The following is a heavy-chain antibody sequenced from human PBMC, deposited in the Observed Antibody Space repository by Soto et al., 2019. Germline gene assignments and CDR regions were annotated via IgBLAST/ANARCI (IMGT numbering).Heavy chain of an antibody. D-gene: IGHD6-13*01. J-gene: IGHJ4*02. CDR1: GFTFSTYE. CDR2: ISVSGNII. V-gene: IGHV3-48*03. CDR3: VRDLMRDSAAASLDY. Sequence: GGSLRLSCAASGFTFSTYEFNWVRQAPGRGLEWISYISVSGNIIKYADSVKGRFTISRDNAENSLHLHMSSLRVDDTAVYFCVRDLMRDSAAASLDYCGQGTQVTVSS.